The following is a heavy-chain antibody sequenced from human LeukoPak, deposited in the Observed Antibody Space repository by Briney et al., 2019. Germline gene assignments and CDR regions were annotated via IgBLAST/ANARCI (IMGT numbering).Heavy chain of an antibody. CDR1: GFTFSSYG. J-gene: IGHJ4*02. D-gene: IGHD3-22*01. Sequence: PGGSLRLSCAASGFTFSSYGMHWVRQAPGEGLEWVAVIWYDGSNKYYADSVKGRFTISRDNSKNTLCLQMNSLRAEDTAVYYCAKEGGSGYYLDWGQGTLVTVSS. V-gene: IGHV3-33*06. CDR3: AKEGGSGYYLD. CDR2: IWYDGSNK.